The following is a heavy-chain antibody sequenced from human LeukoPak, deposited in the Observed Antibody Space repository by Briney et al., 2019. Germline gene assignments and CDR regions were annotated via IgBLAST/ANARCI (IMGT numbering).Heavy chain of an antibody. V-gene: IGHV4-59*08. CDR2: IYYSGST. J-gene: IGHJ4*02. D-gene: IGHD1-26*01. CDR3: ARHLRRWGYYFDY. CDR1: GGSISSYY. Sequence: PSETLSLTCTVSGGSISSYYWSWIRQPPGKGLEWIGYIYYSGSTNYNPSLKSRVTISVDTSKNQFSLKLSSVTAADTAVYYCARHLRRWGYYFDYWGQGTLVTVSS.